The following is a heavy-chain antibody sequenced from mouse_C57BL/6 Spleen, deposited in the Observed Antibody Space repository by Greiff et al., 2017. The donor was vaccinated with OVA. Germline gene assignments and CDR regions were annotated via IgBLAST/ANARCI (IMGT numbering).Heavy chain of an antibody. Sequence: QVQLKQSGTELVKPGASVKLSCKASGYTFTSYWMHWVKQRPGQGLEWIGNINPSNGGTNYNEKFKSKATLTVDKSSSTAYMQLSSLTSEDSAVYYCARRRTALEDFDYWGQGTTLTVSS. CDR1: GYTFTSYW. V-gene: IGHV1-53*01. J-gene: IGHJ2*01. D-gene: IGHD1-2*01. CDR2: INPSNGGT. CDR3: ARRRTALEDFDY.